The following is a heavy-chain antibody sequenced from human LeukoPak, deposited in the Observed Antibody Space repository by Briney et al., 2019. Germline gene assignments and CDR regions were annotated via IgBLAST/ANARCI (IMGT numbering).Heavy chain of an antibody. V-gene: IGHV3-30*18. CDR2: ISYDGTNK. Sequence: PGGSLRLSCAASGFTFSSYGIHWVRQAPGKGLEWVAVISYDGTNKNYADSVKGRSTISRDNSKNTVYLHLNSLRAEDTAVYYCAELGITMIGGVWGKGTTVTISS. CDR3: AELGITMIGGV. J-gene: IGHJ6*04. D-gene: IGHD3-10*02. CDR1: GFTFSSYG.